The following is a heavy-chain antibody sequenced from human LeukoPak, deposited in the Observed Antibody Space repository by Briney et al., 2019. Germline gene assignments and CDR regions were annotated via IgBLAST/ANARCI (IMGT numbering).Heavy chain of an antibody. V-gene: IGHV3-21*01. CDR3: ARDSYDSPGAGY. J-gene: IGHJ4*02. Sequence: PGGSLRLSCAASRFTFSSYSMNWVRQAPGKGLEWVSSISSSSSYIYYADSVKGRFTISRDNAKNSLYLQMNSLRAEDTAVYYCARDSYDSPGAGYWGQGTLVTVSS. CDR1: RFTFSSYS. D-gene: IGHD3-22*01. CDR2: ISSSSSYI.